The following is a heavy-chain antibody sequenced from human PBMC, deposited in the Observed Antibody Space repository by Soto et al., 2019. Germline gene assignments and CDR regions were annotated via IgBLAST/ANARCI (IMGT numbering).Heavy chain of an antibody. CDR3: AAGIAVAAPSGMDF. D-gene: IGHD6-19*01. V-gene: IGHV3-23*01. CDR1: GFTFSSYA. J-gene: IGHJ6*02. CDR2: ISCNGSST. Sequence: GGALRLPFAASGFTFSSYAMSWVRQAPGKGLEWVAAISCNGSSTYYADSVKGRFTISRDNSKNTLDLQMNSLRAEDTAVYSCAAGIAVAAPSGMDFWVQGTTVTVSS.